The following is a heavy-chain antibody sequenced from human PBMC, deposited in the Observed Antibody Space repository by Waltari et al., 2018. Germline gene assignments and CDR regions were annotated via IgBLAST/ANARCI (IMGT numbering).Heavy chain of an antibody. CDR1: GFTVSSTY. D-gene: IGHD6-13*01. CDR2: IVTGGRT. Sequence: EVQLVESGGGLIQPGGSLRLSCAASGFTVSSTYMRWVRPAPGKGLEWVAVIVTGGRTYSEYSWKGRFTISRDNSKNTLYRQMNSLRAEDTAVYYCARDLGVPAAGMWFGPWGQGTLVTVSS. CDR3: ARDLGVPAAGMWFGP. V-gene: IGHV3-53*01. J-gene: IGHJ5*02.